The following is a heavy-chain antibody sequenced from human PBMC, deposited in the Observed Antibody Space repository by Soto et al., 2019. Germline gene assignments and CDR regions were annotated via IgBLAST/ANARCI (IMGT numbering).Heavy chain of an antibody. CDR1: GYTFTTYA. J-gene: IGHJ6*02. CDR3: RTSFWSGYSYGMDV. Sequence: GASVKVSCKASGYTFTTYAMHWVRQAPGQRLEWMGWINAVNGDTKYSQKFQGRVTIAGDTSASTAYMELNSLKTEDTAVYYCRTSFWSGYSYGMDVWGQGTTVTVSS. V-gene: IGHV1-3*01. CDR2: INAVNGDT. D-gene: IGHD3-3*01.